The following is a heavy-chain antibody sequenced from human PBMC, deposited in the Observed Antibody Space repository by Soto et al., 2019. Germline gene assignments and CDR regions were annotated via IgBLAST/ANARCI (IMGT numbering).Heavy chain of an antibody. CDR1: GGSFSGYY. Sequence: SETLSLTCAVYGGSFSGYYWSWIRQPPGKGLEWIGEINHSGSTNYNPPLKSRVTISVDTSKNQFSLRLSSVTAADTAVYYCARDLARGLPYWGQGTLVTVSS. V-gene: IGHV4-34*01. CDR3: ARDLARGLPY. D-gene: IGHD6-6*01. J-gene: IGHJ4*02. CDR2: INHSGST.